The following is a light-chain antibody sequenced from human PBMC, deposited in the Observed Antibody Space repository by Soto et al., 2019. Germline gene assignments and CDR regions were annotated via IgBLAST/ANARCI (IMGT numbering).Light chain of an antibody. CDR2: QVT. CDR3: ASHTTSGTWV. V-gene: IGLV2-14*01. J-gene: IGLJ3*02. Sequence: QSALTQAASASGSPGQSITISCSGTTSDIGAYDFVSWYQQHPDRAPKLMIFQVTNRPTGVSSRFSGSKSGNTASLTISGLQAEDEADYYCASHTTSGTWVFGGGTKVTVL. CDR1: TSDIGAYDF.